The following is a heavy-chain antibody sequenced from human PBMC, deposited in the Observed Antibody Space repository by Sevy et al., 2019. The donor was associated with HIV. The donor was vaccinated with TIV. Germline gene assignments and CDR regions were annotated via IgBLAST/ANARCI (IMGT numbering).Heavy chain of an antibody. CDR1: GFTFSTYG. D-gene: IGHD3-16*01. CDR3: ASDLEFYDYGDYGPAFMPDY. V-gene: IGHV3-33*01. J-gene: IGHJ4*02. Sequence: GGSLRLSCAASGFTFSTYGMHWVRQAPGKGLEWVAVIWFDGSNTYYADSVKGRLTISRDIAKNTLHLQMNSLRAEDTAVYYCASDLEFYDYGDYGPAFMPDYWGQGPLVTVSS. CDR2: IWFDGSNT.